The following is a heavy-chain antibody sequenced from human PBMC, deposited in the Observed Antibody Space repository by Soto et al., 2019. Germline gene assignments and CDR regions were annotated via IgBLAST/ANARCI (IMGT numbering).Heavy chain of an antibody. CDR3: ARDPYSSGQGGY. CDR1: GGTFSSYA. CDR2: IIPIFGTA. D-gene: IGHD6-19*01. J-gene: IGHJ4*02. V-gene: IGHV1-69*13. Sequence: ASVKVSCKASGGTFSSYAISWVRQAPGQGLEWMGGIIPIFGTADYAQKFQGRVTITADESTSTAYMELSSLRSEDTAVYYCARDPYSSGQGGYWGQGTLVTVSS.